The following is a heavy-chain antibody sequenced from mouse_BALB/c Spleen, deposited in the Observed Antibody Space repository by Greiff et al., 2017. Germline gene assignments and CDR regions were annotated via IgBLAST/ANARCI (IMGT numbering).Heavy chain of an antibody. J-gene: IGHJ3*01. CDR3: ARSDAEGFAY. V-gene: IGHV5-9-4*01. CDR2: ISSGGSYT. Sequence: EVHLVESGGGLVKPGGSLKLSCAASGFTFSSYAMSWVRQSPEKRLEWVAEISSGGSYTYYPDTVTGRFTISRDNAKNTLYLEMSSLRSEDTAMYYCARSDAEGFAYWGQGTLVTVSA. CDR1: GFTFSSYA.